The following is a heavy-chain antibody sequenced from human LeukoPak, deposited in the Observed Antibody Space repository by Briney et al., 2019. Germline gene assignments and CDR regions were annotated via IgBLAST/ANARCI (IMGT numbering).Heavy chain of an antibody. CDR1: GFTVNNNY. D-gene: IGHD2-2*01. CDR2: IYSGGST. Sequence: GGSLRLSCAASGFTVNNNYMSWVRQAPGEGLEWVSVIYSGGSTYYADSVEGRFTISRDNSKNTLYLQMNSLRAEDTAVYYCARAVVPAAPYYYGMDVWGQGTTVTVSS. V-gene: IGHV3-53*01. CDR3: ARAVVPAAPYYYGMDV. J-gene: IGHJ6*02.